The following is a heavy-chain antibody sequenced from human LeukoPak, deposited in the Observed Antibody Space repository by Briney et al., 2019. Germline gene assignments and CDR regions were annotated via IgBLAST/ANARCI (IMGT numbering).Heavy chain of an antibody. CDR3: ARPESSGWYPFDY. CDR1: GYSFTSYW. Sequence: RGESLKISCQASGYSFTSYWIGWVRQMPGKGLEWMGIIYPGDSDTRYSPPFQGQVTISADKSISTAYLQWSSLKASDTAMYYCARPESSGWYPFDYWGQGTLVTVSS. D-gene: IGHD6-19*01. CDR2: IYPGDSDT. V-gene: IGHV5-51*01. J-gene: IGHJ4*01.